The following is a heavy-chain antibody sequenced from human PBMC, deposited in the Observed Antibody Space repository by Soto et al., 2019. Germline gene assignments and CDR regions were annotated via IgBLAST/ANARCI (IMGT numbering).Heavy chain of an antibody. CDR1: RASIYTYS. J-gene: IGHJ4*02. CDR3: ATIVGANDY. Sequence: SETLSLTCTVSRASIYTYSWTWIRQPAGKGLQWIGHIYSSGGANYSPSLKSRVSMSVDSSKNQISLKLSSVTAADTAVYYCATIVGANDYWGQGTLVTVSS. CDR2: IYSSGGA. V-gene: IGHV4-4*07. D-gene: IGHD1-26*01.